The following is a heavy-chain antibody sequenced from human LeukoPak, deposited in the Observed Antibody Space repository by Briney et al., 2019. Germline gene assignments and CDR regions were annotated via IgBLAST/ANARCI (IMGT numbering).Heavy chain of an antibody. CDR3: ARGGYYGSGNDFRFDP. Sequence: SSETLSLTCTVSGYSISSGYYWSWIRQPPGKGLEWIGYIYYSGSTNYNPSLKSRVTISVDTSKNQFSLKLSSVTPADTAVYYCARGGYYGSGNDFRFDPWGQGTLVTVSS. D-gene: IGHD3-10*01. CDR1: GYSISSGYY. J-gene: IGHJ5*02. CDR2: IYYSGST. V-gene: IGHV4-61*01.